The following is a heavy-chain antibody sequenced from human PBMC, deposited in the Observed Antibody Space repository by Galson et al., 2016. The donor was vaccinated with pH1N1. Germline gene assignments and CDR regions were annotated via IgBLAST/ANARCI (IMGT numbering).Heavy chain of an antibody. J-gene: IGHJ3*01. V-gene: IGHV2-5*02. CDR2: IYWDDDK. Sequence: PALVIPTQTLTLTCNFSGFPVRSSGMGVGWIRQPPGKALEWHAVIYWDDDKRYSPPLKSRLTITKDTSKNQVVLKMTNMDPADTATYYCAHREVMITNAFDFWGQGTMVTVSS. CDR3: AHREVMITNAFDF. D-gene: IGHD3-16*01. CDR1: GFPVRSSGMG.